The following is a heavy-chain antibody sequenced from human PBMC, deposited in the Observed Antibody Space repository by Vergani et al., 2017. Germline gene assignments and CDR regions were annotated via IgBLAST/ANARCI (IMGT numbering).Heavy chain of an antibody. Sequence: QVQMQESGPGLVKTSETLSLTCSASGAPISYWCWSWLRQPAGKGLEWIGRLCPSGSTNYKPSLKSRVTISLDTSKNQFSLKVASVTAADTAMYYCASTFCGGECYYDHWGQGTLVTVSS. J-gene: IGHJ4*02. CDR2: LCPSGST. V-gene: IGHV4-4*07. CDR1: GAPISYWC. D-gene: IGHD2-21*01. CDR3: ASTFCGGECYYDH.